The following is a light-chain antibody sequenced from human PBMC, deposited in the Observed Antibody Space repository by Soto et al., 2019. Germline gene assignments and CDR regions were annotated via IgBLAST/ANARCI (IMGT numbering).Light chain of an antibody. J-gene: IGLJ1*01. Sequence: QSALTHPASGSGSPGHSITISCTGTSSDIGRYNYVSWYQQYPGKAPKFMIYDVSNRPSGVSNRFSGSKSGNTASLTISGLQAEDEADYYCSSYISSSTYVFGTGTKVTVL. CDR3: SSYISSSTYV. CDR1: SSDIGRYNY. CDR2: DVS. V-gene: IGLV2-14*01.